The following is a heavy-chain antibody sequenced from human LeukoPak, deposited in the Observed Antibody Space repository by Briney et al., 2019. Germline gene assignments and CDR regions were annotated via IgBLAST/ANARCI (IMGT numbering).Heavy chain of an antibody. Sequence: SETLSLTCTVSGDSISSSSYYWGWIRQPPGKGLECIGSIYYSGATYYNPSLKSRVTISVDTSRNQFSLRLSSVTAADTAVYYCARQRWGDYGRVDYWGQGTPVTVSS. CDR3: ARQRWGDYGRVDY. CDR2: IYYSGAT. CDR1: GDSISSSSYY. D-gene: IGHD4/OR15-4a*01. J-gene: IGHJ4*02. V-gene: IGHV4-39*01.